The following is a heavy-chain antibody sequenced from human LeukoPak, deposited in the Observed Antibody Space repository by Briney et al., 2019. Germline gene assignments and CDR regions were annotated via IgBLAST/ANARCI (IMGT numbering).Heavy chain of an antibody. Sequence: ASVTVSCKASGYTFTNYHMHWVRQAPGQGLEWMGRIYPSSGGTNYAQKFQGRITLTTDTSINTAYMELSRLRFDDTAVYYCARDLPFEDWGQGTLVTVTS. CDR2: IYPSSGGT. V-gene: IGHV1-2*06. J-gene: IGHJ4*02. CDR3: ARDLPFED. D-gene: IGHD2/OR15-2a*01. CDR1: GYTFTNYH.